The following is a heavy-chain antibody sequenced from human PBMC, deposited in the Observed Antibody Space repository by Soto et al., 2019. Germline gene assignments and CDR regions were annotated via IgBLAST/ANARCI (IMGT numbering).Heavy chain of an antibody. V-gene: IGHV3-30*03. CDR3: AGGWNYFDY. Sequence: QVQLVESGGGVVQPGTSLRLSCAASGFSFRSYGMHWVRQAPGKGLEWVALISYDGSSKYYADSVKGRLTISRDNSKNTLYLQLNSLRAEDTAVYYCAGGWNYFDYWGQGNLVTVSS. CDR2: ISYDGSSK. CDR1: GFSFRSYG. D-gene: IGHD6-19*01. J-gene: IGHJ4*02.